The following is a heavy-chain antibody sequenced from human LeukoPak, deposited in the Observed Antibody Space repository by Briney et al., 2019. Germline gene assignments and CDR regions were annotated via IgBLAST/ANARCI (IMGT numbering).Heavy chain of an antibody. CDR2: IYSDGST. D-gene: IGHD2-2*01. J-gene: IGHJ4*02. CDR1: EFIVSSDY. V-gene: IGHV3-53*01. CDR3: ARRGVSDLLSPYFDY. Sequence: GGSLRLSCATTEFIVSSDYMSWVRQAPGKGLEWVSTIYSDGSTYYAGSVKGRFAISRDNSKNTLYLQMNSLTVDDAAVYYCARRGVSDLLSPYFDYWGQGSLVTVSS.